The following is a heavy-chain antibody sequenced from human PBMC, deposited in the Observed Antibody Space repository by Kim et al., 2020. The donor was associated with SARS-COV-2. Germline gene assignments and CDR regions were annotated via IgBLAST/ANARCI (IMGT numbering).Heavy chain of an antibody. V-gene: IGHV4-34*01. J-gene: IGHJ4*02. CDR1: SRSFSGYY. CDR2: ISHSGGT. D-gene: IGHD1-20*01. Sequence: SETLSLTCAVSSRSFSGYYYSWIRQPPGKGLEWIGEISHSGGTIYNPSLKSRVTISRDTSNYHFSLKLRSLTAADTAVYYCGRYKSGTDERADYWGQGALVTVSS. CDR3: GRYKSGTDERADY.